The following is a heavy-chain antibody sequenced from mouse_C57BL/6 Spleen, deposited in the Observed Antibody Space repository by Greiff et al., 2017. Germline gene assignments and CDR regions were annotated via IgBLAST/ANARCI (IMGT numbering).Heavy chain of an antibody. D-gene: IGHD1-1*01. CDR1: GYTFTSYW. V-gene: IGHV1-55*01. Sequence: VKLQQPGAELVKPGASVKMSCKASGYTFTSYWITWVKQRPGQGLEWIGDIYPGSGSTNYNEKFKSKATLTVDTSSSTAYMQLSSLTSEDSAVYYCARGGHYGSTYWYFDVWGTGTTVTVSS. CDR3: ARGGHYGSTYWYFDV. CDR2: IYPGSGST. J-gene: IGHJ1*03.